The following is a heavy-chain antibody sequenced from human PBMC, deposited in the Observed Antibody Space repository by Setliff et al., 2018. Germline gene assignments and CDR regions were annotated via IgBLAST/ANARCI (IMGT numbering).Heavy chain of an antibody. J-gene: IGHJ4*02. CDR3: ATPALSSIDY. Sequence: GSLRLSCAASGFTLTNAWMSWVRQAPGKGLEWVAYISPDNKKIYHADSVKGRFTISRDNAKNSVYLHMDSLRPEDPAVYYCATPALSSIDYWGQGTLVTVSS. CDR2: ISPDNKKI. CDR1: GFTLTNAW. V-gene: IGHV3-11*01. D-gene: IGHD2-2*01.